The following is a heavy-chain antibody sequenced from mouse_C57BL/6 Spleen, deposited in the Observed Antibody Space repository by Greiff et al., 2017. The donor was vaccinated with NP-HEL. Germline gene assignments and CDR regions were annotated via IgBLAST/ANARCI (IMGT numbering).Heavy chain of an antibody. CDR3: ARSYWDEDYAMDY. CDR2: IWSGGST. J-gene: IGHJ4*01. Sequence: QVQLKESGPGLVQPSQSLSITCTVSGFSLTSYGVHWVRQSPGKGLEWLGVIWSGGSTDYNAAFISRLSISKDNSTSQVFFKMNSLQADDTAIYYCARSYWDEDYAMDYWGQGTSVTVSS. V-gene: IGHV2-2*01. D-gene: IGHD4-1*01. CDR1: GFSLTSYG.